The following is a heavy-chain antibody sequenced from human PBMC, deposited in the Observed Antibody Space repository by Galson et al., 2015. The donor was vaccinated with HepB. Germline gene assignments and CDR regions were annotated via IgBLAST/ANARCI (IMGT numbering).Heavy chain of an antibody. CDR1: GGSISSSSYY. D-gene: IGHD5-12*01. Sequence: ETLSLTCTVSGGSISSSSYYWGWIRQPPGKGLEWIGSIYYSGSTYYNPSLKSRVTISVDTSKNQFSLKLSSVTAADTAVYYCAREEGGWLHAEYWGQGTLVTVFS. CDR2: IYYSGST. CDR3: AREEGGWLHAEY. V-gene: IGHV4-39*02. J-gene: IGHJ4*02.